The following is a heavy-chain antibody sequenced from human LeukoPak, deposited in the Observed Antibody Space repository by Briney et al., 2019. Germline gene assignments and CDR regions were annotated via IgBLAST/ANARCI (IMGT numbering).Heavy chain of an antibody. CDR3: AREVTTYPHLPGAFDI. CDR1: GGSFSGYY. V-gene: IGHV4-34*01. D-gene: IGHD4-17*01. CDR2: INHSGST. Sequence: SETLSLTCAVYGGSFSGYYWSWIRQPPGKGLEWIGEINHSGSTNYNPSLKSRVTIPVDTSKNQFSLKLSSVTAADTAVYYCAREVTTYPHLPGAFDIWGQGTMVTVSS. J-gene: IGHJ3*02.